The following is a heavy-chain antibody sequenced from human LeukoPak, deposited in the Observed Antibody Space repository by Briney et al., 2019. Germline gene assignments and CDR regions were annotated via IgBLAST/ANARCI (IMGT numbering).Heavy chain of an antibody. CDR2: ISYDGSNK. Sequence: GGSLRLSCAASGFTFSSYAMHWVRQAPGKGLEWVAVISYDGSNKYYADSVKGRFTISRDNSKNTLYLQMNSLRAEDTAVYYCARDRLAVAQRGDGGDYWGRGTLVTVSS. D-gene: IGHD6-19*01. CDR1: GFTFSSYA. CDR3: ARDRLAVAQRGDGGDY. V-gene: IGHV3-30*04. J-gene: IGHJ4*02.